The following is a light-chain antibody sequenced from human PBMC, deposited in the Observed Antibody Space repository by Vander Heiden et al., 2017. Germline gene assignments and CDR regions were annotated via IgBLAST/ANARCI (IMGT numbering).Light chain of an antibody. CDR3: SSYTSSSIVV. V-gene: IGLV2-14*01. J-gene: IGLJ2*01. Sequence: QSALTQPASVSGSTVQSITIPCTGTSSDVGGYNYVYWYQQHPGKAHKLMIYDVRKRASGVSNRFSGSKSGTTASLNTSGIQAEVEADYYCSSYTSSSIVVVGGGNKRTVL. CDR2: DVR. CDR1: SSDVGGYNY.